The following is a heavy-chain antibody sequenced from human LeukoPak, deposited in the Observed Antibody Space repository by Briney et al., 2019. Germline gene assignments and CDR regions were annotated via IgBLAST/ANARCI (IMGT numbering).Heavy chain of an antibody. CDR2: IYYSEST. J-gene: IGHJ3*02. Sequence: SETLSLTCTVSGGSISNTDYYWGWIRQPPGKGLEWIGSIYYSESTYYNPSLKSRVTLSVDRSKNQLSLRLSSVTAPDTAVYYCARRAQYYFDSSGYYDAFNIWGQGTMVTVSS. CDR1: GGSISNTDYY. D-gene: IGHD3-22*01. V-gene: IGHV4-39*01. CDR3: ARRAQYYFDSSGYYDAFNI.